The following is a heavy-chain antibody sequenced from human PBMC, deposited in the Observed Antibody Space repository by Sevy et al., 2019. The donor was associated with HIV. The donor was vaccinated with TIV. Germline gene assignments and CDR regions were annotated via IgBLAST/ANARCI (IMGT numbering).Heavy chain of an antibody. Sequence: GGSLRLSCAASGFTFSSYGMHWVRQAPGKGLEWVAVIWYDGSNKYYAYSVKGRFTISRDNSKNTLYLQMNSLRAEDTAAYYCARALEVGYYDSSGSQVPGYWGQGTLVTVSS. V-gene: IGHV3-33*01. CDR3: ARALEVGYYDSSGSQVPGY. J-gene: IGHJ4*02. CDR2: IWYDGSNK. CDR1: GFTFSSYG. D-gene: IGHD3-22*01.